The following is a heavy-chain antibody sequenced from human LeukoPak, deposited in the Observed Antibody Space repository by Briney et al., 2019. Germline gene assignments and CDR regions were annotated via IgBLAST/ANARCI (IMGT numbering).Heavy chain of an antibody. CDR2: INPNDGDT. CDR3: AAGYNWNTPPFDP. CDR1: GYTFTDYY. Sequence: ASVKVSCKASGYTFTDYYMHWVRQAPGQGFEWMGWINPNDGDTNYAQKFQGRVTMTRDTSISTAYMELSSLRSEDTAVYYCAAGYNWNTPPFDPWGQGTLVTVSS. J-gene: IGHJ5*02. V-gene: IGHV1-2*02. D-gene: IGHD1-1*01.